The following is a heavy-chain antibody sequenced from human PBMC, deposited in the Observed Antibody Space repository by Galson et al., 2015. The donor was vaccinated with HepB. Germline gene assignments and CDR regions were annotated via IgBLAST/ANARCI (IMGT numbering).Heavy chain of an antibody. D-gene: IGHD3-10*01. V-gene: IGHV4-34*01. CDR1: GGSFSDYH. CDR2: INHSGST. CDR3: ARPYGSGSYNKNGARY. Sequence: ETLSLTCAVYGGSFSDYHWTWIRQSPGKGLEWIGEINHSGSTSSNPSLKSRVTITEDTSKNQFFLKVNSVTAEDTAVYYCARPYGSGSYNKNGARYWGQGTLVTVTS. J-gene: IGHJ4*02.